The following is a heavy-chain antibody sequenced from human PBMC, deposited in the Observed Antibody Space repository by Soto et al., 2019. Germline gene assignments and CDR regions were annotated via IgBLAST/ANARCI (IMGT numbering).Heavy chain of an antibody. CDR2: ISSSSSTI. Sequence: GGSLRRSCAASGFTFSSYSMNWVRQAPVKGLEWVSYISSSSSTIYYSDSVKGRFTISRDNAKTSLYLQMNSLRAEDTAVYYCARGAVAGFDKWGKEPLFTASS. CDR1: GFTFSSYS. CDR3: ARGAVAGFDK. D-gene: IGHD6-19*01. J-gene: IGHJ4*02. V-gene: IGHV3-48*01.